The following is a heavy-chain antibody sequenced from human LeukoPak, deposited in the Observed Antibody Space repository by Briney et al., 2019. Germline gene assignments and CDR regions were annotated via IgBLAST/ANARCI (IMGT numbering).Heavy chain of an antibody. D-gene: IGHD3-22*01. V-gene: IGHV4-61*08. CDR3: ARNYNNYYDSSGYYLGYNWFDP. J-gene: IGHJ5*02. CDR1: GGSISSDDHY. Sequence: ASETLSLTCTVSGGSISSDDHYRSWIRQPPGKGLEWIGYIYYSGSTNYNSSLKSRVTISVNTSKNQFSLKLSSVTAADTAVYYCARNYNNYYDSSGYYLGYNWFDPWGQGTLVTVSS. CDR2: IYYSGST.